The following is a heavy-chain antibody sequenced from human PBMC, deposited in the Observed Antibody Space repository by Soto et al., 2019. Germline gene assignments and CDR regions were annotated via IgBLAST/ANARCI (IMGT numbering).Heavy chain of an antibody. CDR1: GYTFTSYG. Sequence: ASVKVSCKASGYTFTSYGISWVRQAPGQGLERKGWISAYNGNTNYAQKHQGRVTMTKDTSTSTAYMKLRSLRSDDTAKYYCAIIPLDFPYCSSTSCYSWFDPWGQGTLVTVSS. J-gene: IGHJ5*02. CDR2: ISAYNGNT. CDR3: AIIPLDFPYCSSTSCYSWFDP. V-gene: IGHV1-18*01. D-gene: IGHD2-2*01.